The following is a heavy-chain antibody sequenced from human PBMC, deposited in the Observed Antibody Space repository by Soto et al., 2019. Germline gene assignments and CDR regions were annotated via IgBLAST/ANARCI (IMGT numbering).Heavy chain of an antibody. J-gene: IGHJ4*02. V-gene: IGHV1-18*01. D-gene: IGHD6-13*01. Sequence: ASVKVSCKASGYAFTSYGISWVRQAPGQGLEWMGWISAYNGNTNYAQKLQGRVTMTTDTSTSTAYMELRSLRSDDTAVYYCARRSSSWYSVDYWGQGTLVTVSS. CDR3: ARRSSSWYSVDY. CDR1: GYAFTSYG. CDR2: ISAYNGNT.